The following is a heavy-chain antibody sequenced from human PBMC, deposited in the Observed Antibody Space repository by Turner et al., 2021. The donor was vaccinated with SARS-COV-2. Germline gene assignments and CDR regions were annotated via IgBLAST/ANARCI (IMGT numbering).Heavy chain of an antibody. V-gene: IGHV3-30*18. CDR1: GFTFSSNG. D-gene: IGHD4-4*01. Sequence: QVQLVESWGGVVQPGRSRTLSCAASGFTFSSNGMHWVRQAPGKGLEWVAVTSYDGSNKYYADSVKGRFTISRDNSKNTLYLQMNSLRAEDTAVYYCAKQQGLYSNPMYYFDYWGQGTLVTVSS. CDR2: TSYDGSNK. CDR3: AKQQGLYSNPMYYFDY. J-gene: IGHJ4*02.